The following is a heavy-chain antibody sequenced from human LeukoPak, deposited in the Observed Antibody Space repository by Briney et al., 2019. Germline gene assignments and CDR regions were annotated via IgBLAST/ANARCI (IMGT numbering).Heavy chain of an antibody. Sequence: SETLSLTCTVSGGSISRRSYYWGWIRQPPGKGLEWIGIIYSSGSTYSNPSLKSRVTISLDTSKSQLSLKVSSVTAADTAVYYCARHVEMAELGAFDIWGQGTMVTVSS. CDR3: ARHVEMAELGAFDI. V-gene: IGHV4-39*01. CDR2: IYSSGST. J-gene: IGHJ3*02. D-gene: IGHD5-24*01. CDR1: GGSISRRSYY.